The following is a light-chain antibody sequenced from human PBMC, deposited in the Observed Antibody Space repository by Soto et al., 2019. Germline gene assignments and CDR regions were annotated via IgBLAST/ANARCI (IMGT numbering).Light chain of an antibody. CDR3: QQLNNYPVT. V-gene: IGKV1-9*01. J-gene: IGKJ5*01. CDR1: QDIGNY. Sequence: IQLTQSPSSLSASVGDRVTISCRASQDIGNYLAWYQQKPGEAPKLLIYDASTLQSGVPLRFGGSGSGTDFTLTISSLQPEDFATYYCQQLNNYPVTFGQGTRLEIK. CDR2: DAS.